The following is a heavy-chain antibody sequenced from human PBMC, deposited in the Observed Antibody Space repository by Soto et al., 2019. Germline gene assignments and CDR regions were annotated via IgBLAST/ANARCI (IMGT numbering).Heavy chain of an antibody. V-gene: IGHV3-33*01. CDR3: ARGHDFWSGYYKNWFDP. D-gene: IGHD3-3*01. CDR2: IWYDGSNK. Sequence: PGGSLRLSCAASGFTFSSYGMHWVRQAPGKGLEWVAVIWYDGSNKYYADSAKGRFTISRDNSKNTLYLQMNSLRAEDTAVYYCARGHDFWSGYYKNWFDPWGQGTLVTVSS. CDR1: GFTFSSYG. J-gene: IGHJ5*02.